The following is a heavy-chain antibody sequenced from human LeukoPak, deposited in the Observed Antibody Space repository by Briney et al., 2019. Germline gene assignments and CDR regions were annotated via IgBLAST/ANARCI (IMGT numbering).Heavy chain of an antibody. V-gene: IGHV3-11*01. CDR1: RFTFSDYY. CDR2: ISSSGTTI. CDR3: ARDGSYWDFDY. D-gene: IGHD1-26*01. Sequence: GGSLRLSCAASRFTFSDYYMSWIRQAPGKGLEWVSYISSSGTTIYYADSVKGRFTISRDNAKNSLYLQMNSLRAEDTAVYYCARDGSYWDFDYWGQGTLVTVSS. J-gene: IGHJ4*02.